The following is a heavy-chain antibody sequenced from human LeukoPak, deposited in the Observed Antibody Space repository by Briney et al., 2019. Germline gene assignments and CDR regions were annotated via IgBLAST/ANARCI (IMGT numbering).Heavy chain of an antibody. CDR1: GFTVSSHD. CDR3: ARDIVVTTGTNAFDI. D-gene: IGHD1-1*01. Sequence: PGGSLRLSCAASGFTVSSHDMNWVRQAPGKGLEWISYISSSGSAIYYADSVKGRFTISRDDAKNSLYLQMNSLRAEDTAVYYCARDIVVTTGTNAFDIWGQGTMVTVSS. CDR2: ISSSGSAI. V-gene: IGHV3-48*03. J-gene: IGHJ3*02.